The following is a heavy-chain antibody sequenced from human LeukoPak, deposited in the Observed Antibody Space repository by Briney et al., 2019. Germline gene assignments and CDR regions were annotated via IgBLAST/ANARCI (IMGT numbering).Heavy chain of an antibody. CDR1: GVSMRSNW. J-gene: IGHJ4*02. V-gene: IGHV4-4*02. Sequence: SGTLSLTCAVSGVSMRSNWWSWVRQSPGKGLEWIGEIYHSGSTNYNPSLKSRVDIAVDQSRSQFSLKLRPVTAADTAVYYCVSNGYYSIDYWGQGTLVTVSS. D-gene: IGHD3-22*01. CDR2: IYHSGST. CDR3: VSNGYYSIDY.